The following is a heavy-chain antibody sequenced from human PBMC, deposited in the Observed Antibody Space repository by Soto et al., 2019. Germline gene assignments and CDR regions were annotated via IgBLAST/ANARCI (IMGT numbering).Heavy chain of an antibody. V-gene: IGHV4-30-4*01. CDR1: GGSISSGDYY. D-gene: IGHD2-2*02. J-gene: IGHJ4*02. Sequence: QVHLQESGPGLVKPSQTLSLTCTVSGGSISSGDYYWSWIRQPPGKGLEWIGYIYYSGSTYYNPSLESRVTISVDTSKNQFSLKLSSVTAADTAVYYCARAIRGYYYFDYWGQGTLVTVSS. CDR2: IYYSGST. CDR3: ARAIRGYYYFDY.